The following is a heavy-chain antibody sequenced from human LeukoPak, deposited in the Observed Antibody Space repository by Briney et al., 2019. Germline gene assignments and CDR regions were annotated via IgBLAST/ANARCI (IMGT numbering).Heavy chain of an antibody. CDR3: ARDITDHFSFDY. J-gene: IGHJ4*02. D-gene: IGHD3-10*01. Sequence: GWSLRLSCAASGFTFNGHGFHWVRQAPGRGLEWVAAISFHGINKHYAHSVNGRFTISRDNSKNTVFLQMDSLRPEDTAVYYCARDITDHFSFDYWGQGTLVTVSS. CDR1: GFTFNGHG. V-gene: IGHV3-30*01. CDR2: ISFHGINK.